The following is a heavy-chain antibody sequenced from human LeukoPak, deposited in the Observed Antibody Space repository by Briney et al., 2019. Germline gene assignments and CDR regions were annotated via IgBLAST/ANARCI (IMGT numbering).Heavy chain of an antibody. V-gene: IGHV3-23*01. D-gene: IGHD5-18*01. J-gene: IGHJ4*02. CDR2: ISGSGGST. CDR3: AKIQGYSYI. Sequence: PGGSLRLSCAASGFTFSSDAMNWVRQAPGKGLEWVSAISGSGGSTYYADSVKGRFTISRDNSKNTLYLQMDSMRAEDTAVYYCAKIQGYSYIWGQGTLVTVSS. CDR1: GFTFSSDA.